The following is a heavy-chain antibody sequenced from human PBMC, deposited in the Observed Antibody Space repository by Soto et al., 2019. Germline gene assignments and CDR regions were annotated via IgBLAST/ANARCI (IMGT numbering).Heavy chain of an antibody. D-gene: IGHD6-19*01. J-gene: IGHJ4*02. V-gene: IGHV3-23*01. CDR1: GFTFSSYA. Sequence: EVQLLESGGGLVQPGGSLRLSCAASGFTFSSYAMSWVRQAPGKGLEWVSAISGSGGSTYYADSVKGRFTISRDNSKNTLYLQMNSLRAEDPAVYYWARRSSGWYFDYWGQGTLVTVSS. CDR3: ARRSSGWYFDY. CDR2: ISGSGGST.